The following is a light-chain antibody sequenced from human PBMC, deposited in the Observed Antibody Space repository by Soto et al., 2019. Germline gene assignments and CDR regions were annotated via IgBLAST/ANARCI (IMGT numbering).Light chain of an antibody. CDR1: SSDVGGYKY. V-gene: IGLV2-14*01. CDR2: EVS. CDR3: SSYTSSSTLV. J-gene: IGLJ7*01. Sequence: QSALTQPASVSGSPGQSITISCTGTSSDVGGYKYVSWYQQKSGKAPKLMIYEVSNRPSGVSNRFSGSKSGNTASLTISGLQAEDDAYYYCSSYTSSSTLVFGGGTQLTVL.